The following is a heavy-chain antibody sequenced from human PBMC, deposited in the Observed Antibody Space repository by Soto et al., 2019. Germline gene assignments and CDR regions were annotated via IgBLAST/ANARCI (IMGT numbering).Heavy chain of an antibody. CDR3: ARGGDCSSTSCQLYYFDY. J-gene: IGHJ4*02. Sequence: SVKVSCKASGGTFSSYAISWVRQAPGQGLEWMGGIIPIFGTANYAQKFQGRVTITADESTSTAYVELSSLRSEDTAVYYCARGGDCSSTSCQLYYFDYWGQGTLVTVSS. CDR1: GGTFSSYA. V-gene: IGHV1-69*13. D-gene: IGHD2-2*01. CDR2: IIPIFGTA.